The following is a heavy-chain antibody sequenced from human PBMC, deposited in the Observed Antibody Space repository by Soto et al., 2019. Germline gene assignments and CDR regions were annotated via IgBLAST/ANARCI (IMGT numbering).Heavy chain of an antibody. CDR3: AKAVGSQQFDY. CDR1: GFTFSSYA. V-gene: IGHV3-23*01. J-gene: IGHJ4*02. Sequence: EVHLLDSGGGLVQPGGSLRLSCAASGFTFSSYAMSWVRQAPGKGLEWVSTISGSAGNTFYADSVKGRFTISRDNSKNTLYLQMNTLRAEDTAVYYCAKAVGSQQFDYWGQGTLFTVSS. D-gene: IGHD1-26*01. CDR2: ISGSAGNT.